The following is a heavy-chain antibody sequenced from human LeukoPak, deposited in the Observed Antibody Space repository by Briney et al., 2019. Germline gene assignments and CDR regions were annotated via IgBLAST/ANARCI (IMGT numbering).Heavy chain of an antibody. V-gene: IGHV3-30*03. CDR2: ISNDGRNT. Sequence: GGSMRLSCAAYGFTFSSHGMHWVRQAPGKGLEWVALISNDGRNTYYRDSVKGRFSISRDNSKNTLFLQMNRLRVEDTAVYYCARDRRPDGDFLDFWGQGTPVSVAS. J-gene: IGHJ4*02. D-gene: IGHD2-21*01. CDR3: ARDRRPDGDFLDF. CDR1: GFTFSSHG.